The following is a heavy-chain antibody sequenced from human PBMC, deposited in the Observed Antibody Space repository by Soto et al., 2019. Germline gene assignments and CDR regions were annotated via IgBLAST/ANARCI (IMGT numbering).Heavy chain of an antibody. J-gene: IGHJ4*02. Sequence: PSETLSLTCPVSGGSITSSSYLWGWIRQTPGKGLEWIGNMRYSGDTHSDPSLQSRVTISVDTPKSQFSLSLSSVTAADTAIYYCVCSLGPTTGIDYWGQGILVTVSS. CDR2: MRYSGDT. D-gene: IGHD1-26*01. V-gene: IGHV4-39*01. CDR1: GGSITSSSYL. CDR3: VCSLGPTTGIDY.